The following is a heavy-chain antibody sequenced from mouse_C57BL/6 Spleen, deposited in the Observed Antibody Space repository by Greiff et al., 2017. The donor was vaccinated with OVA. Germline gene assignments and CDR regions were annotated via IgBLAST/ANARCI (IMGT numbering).Heavy chain of an antibody. J-gene: IGHJ2*01. D-gene: IGHD1-1*02. CDR1: GYTFTEYP. CDR2: FYPGSGSI. CDR3: ARHEEAMGGNHYYFDY. V-gene: IGHV1-62-2*01. Sequence: LQESGAELVKPGASVKLSCKASGYTFTEYPIHWVKQRSGQGLEWIGWFYPGSGSIKYNEKFKDKATLTADKSSSTVYMELSRLTSEGSAVYFCARHEEAMGGNHYYFDYWGQGTTLTVSS.